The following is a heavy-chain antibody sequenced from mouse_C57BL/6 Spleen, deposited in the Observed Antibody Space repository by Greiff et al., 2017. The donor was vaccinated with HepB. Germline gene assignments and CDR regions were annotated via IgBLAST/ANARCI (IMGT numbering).Heavy chain of an antibody. V-gene: IGHV5-17*01. CDR1: GFTFSDYG. CDR3: ARNYYGSSYDYAMDY. D-gene: IGHD1-1*01. CDR2: ISSGSSTL. Sequence: EVKVVESGGGLVKPGGSLKLSCAASGFTFSDYGMHWVRQAPEKGLEWVAYISSGSSTLYYADTVKGRLPISRDNAKNTLYLQMTSLRSEDTAMYYCARNYYGSSYDYAMDYWGQGTSVTVSS. J-gene: IGHJ4*01.